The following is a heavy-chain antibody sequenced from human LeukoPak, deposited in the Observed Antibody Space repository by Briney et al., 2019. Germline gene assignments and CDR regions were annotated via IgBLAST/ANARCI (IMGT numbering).Heavy chain of an antibody. CDR2: INPNSGGT. Sequence: GASVKVSCKAPGYTFTGYYMHWVRQAPGQGLEWMGWINPNSGGTNYAQKFQGRVTMTRDTSISTAYMELSRLRSDDTAVYYCARDEVGATPPLDWGQGTLVTASS. CDR3: ARDEVGATPPLD. J-gene: IGHJ4*02. CDR1: GYTFTGYY. D-gene: IGHD1-26*01. V-gene: IGHV1-2*02.